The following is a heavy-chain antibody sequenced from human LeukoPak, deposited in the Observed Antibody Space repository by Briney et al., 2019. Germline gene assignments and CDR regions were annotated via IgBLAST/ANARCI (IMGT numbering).Heavy chain of an antibody. V-gene: IGHV3-7*01. CDR3: ARDKIVGATYFDG. Sequence: PGRSLRLSCAASGFTFSTYSMSWVRQAPGKGLEWVADIKQDGSKYYYVDSVKGRFTISRDKAKNSLYLQMNSLRGEDTAVYYCARDKIVGATYFDGWGQRRVVGVSS. D-gene: IGHD1-26*01. J-gene: IGHJ4*02. CDR2: IKQDGSKY. CDR1: GFTFSTYS.